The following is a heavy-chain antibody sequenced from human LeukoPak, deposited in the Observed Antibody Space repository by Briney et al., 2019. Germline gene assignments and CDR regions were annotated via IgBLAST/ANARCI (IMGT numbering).Heavy chain of an antibody. CDR1: GFTFSSYA. J-gene: IGHJ4*02. V-gene: IGHV3-23*01. D-gene: IGHD5-12*01. CDR2: ISGSGGST. Sequence: GGSLRLSCAASGFTFSSYAMSWVRQAPGKGLEWVSAISGSGGSTYYADSVKGRFTISRDNSKNTLYLQMNSLRAEDTAVYYCVKDLSGYDSFVQFDYWGQGTLVTVSS. CDR3: VKDLSGYDSFVQFDY.